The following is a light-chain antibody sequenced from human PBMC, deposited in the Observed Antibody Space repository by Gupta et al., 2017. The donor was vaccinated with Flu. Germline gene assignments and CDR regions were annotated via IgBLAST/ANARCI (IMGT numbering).Light chain of an antibody. Sequence: LTISCTGTRGDIGDYNYVSWYQQYPGNAPNLIIYKVIHRPARVSNRFAGSKAGTAASLTISALQADDDAYYFCSSYTTSNTCVFGAGTTLTVL. CDR1: RGDIGDYNY. CDR3: SSYTTSNTCV. V-gene: IGLV2-14*01. CDR2: KVI. J-gene: IGLJ1*01.